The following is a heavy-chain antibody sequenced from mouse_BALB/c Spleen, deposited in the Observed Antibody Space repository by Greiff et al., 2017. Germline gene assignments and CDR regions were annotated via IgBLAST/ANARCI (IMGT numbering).Heavy chain of an antibody. CDR1: GFNIKDTY. CDR3: ARSGYGNPFAY. J-gene: IGHJ3*01. Sequence: EVQGVESGAELVKPGASVKLSCTASGFNIKDTYMHWVKQRPEQGLEWIGRIDPANGNTKYDPKFQGKATITADTSSNTAYLQLSSLTSEDTAVYYCARSGYGNPFAYWGQGTLVTVSA. V-gene: IGHV14-3*02. D-gene: IGHD2-1*01. CDR2: IDPANGNT.